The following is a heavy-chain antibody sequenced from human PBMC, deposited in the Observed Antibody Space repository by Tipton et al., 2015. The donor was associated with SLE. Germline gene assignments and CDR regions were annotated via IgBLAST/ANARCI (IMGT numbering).Heavy chain of an antibody. J-gene: IGHJ4*02. CDR2: ISFMGKT. CDR1: GASIRSYY. CDR3: ARGAGTVDY. D-gene: IGHD3-16*01. V-gene: IGHV4-4*07. Sequence: TLSLTCTVSGASIRSYYWSWIRQPAGQGPQWLGRISFMGKTNYNPSLEGRVTISFDTSKNQVSLDLSSVTPADTAVYYCARGAGTVDYWGQGTLVTVSS.